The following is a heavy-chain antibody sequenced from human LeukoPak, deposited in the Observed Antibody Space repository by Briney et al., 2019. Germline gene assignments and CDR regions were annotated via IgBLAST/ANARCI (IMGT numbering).Heavy chain of an antibody. CDR3: AKDQQWLVRLEYFQH. D-gene: IGHD6-19*01. CDR2: ISGSGSST. Sequence: PGGSLRLSCAASGFTFSSYAMSWVRQAPGKGLEWVSAISGSGSSTYYADSVKGRFTISRDNSKNTLYLQVNSLRDEDTAVYYCAKDQQWLVRLEYFQHWGQGTLVTVSS. V-gene: IGHV3-23*01. CDR1: GFTFSSYA. J-gene: IGHJ1*01.